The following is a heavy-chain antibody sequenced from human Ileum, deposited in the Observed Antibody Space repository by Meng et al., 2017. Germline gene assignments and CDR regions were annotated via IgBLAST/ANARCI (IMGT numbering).Heavy chain of an antibody. V-gene: IGHV4-4*02. Sequence: QVTLQESGPGLVEPSGTLSLTCAFSGDSISSRDWWSWVRQPPGKGLEWIGEISQESGRTNYNPSLKSRVTISLDKSKNQFSLNLNSVTAADTAVYYCVRNEGYSLGDWGQGTLVTVSS. D-gene: IGHD2-21*01. J-gene: IGHJ4*02. CDR2: ISQESGRT. CDR3: VRNEGYSLGD. CDR1: GDSISSRDW.